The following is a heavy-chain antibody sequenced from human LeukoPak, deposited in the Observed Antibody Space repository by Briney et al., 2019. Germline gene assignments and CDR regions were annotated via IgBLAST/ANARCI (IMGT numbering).Heavy chain of an antibody. CDR1: GASISPYY. J-gene: IGHJ4*02. D-gene: IGHD1-26*01. CDR2: VFYNGRT. Sequence: KPSETLSLTCSVSGASISPYYWVWIRQPPGKGLEWIGYVFYNGRTSYNPSLKSRVTISADTSKNQFSLKMNSVTAADTAVYYCASGNYYQDYWGQGTVVTVSP. V-gene: IGHV4-59*08. CDR3: ASGNYYQDY.